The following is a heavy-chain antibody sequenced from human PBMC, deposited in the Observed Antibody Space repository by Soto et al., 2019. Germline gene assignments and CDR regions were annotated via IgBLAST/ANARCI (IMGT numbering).Heavy chain of an antibody. CDR3: ARGAWSGYYLVNYYYGMDV. J-gene: IGHJ6*02. V-gene: IGHV3-30-3*01. CDR1: GFTFSSYA. CDR2: ISYDGSNK. Sequence: PVGSLRLSCAASGFTFSSYAMHWVRQAPGKGLEWVAVISYDGSNKYYADSVKGRFTISRDNPKNTLYLQMNSLRAEDTAVYYCARGAWSGYYLVNYYYGMDVWGQGTTVTVSS. D-gene: IGHD3-3*01.